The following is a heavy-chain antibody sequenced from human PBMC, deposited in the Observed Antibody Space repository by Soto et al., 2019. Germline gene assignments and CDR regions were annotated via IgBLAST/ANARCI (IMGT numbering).Heavy chain of an antibody. CDR1: VFLFNSYA. Sequence: GGSMRLSCASSVFLFNSYAMTLVRQAHGKGLEWVSVVTYNGDNTYYADSVKGRFTVSRDNSKDTVDLQMNSLRAEDTAVYYCARYIRGPTVFYFDFWGPGVLFTVSS. CDR2: VTYNGDNT. D-gene: IGHD5-18*01. J-gene: IGHJ4*02. V-gene: IGHV3-23*01. CDR3: ARYIRGPTVFYFDF.